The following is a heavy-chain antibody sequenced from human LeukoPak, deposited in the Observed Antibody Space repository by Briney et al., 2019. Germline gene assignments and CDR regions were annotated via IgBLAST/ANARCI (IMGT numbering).Heavy chain of an antibody. J-gene: IGHJ4*02. CDR2: ISAYNGNT. V-gene: IGHV1-18*01. CDR3: ARARGGGSNPNLNDY. D-gene: IGHD2-15*01. Sequence: ASVKVSCKASGYTFTSYGISWVRQAPGQGLEWMGWISAYNGNTNYAQKLQGRVTMTTDTSTSTAYMGLRSLRSDDTAVYCCARARGGGSNPNLNDYWGQGTLVTVSS. CDR1: GYTFTSYG.